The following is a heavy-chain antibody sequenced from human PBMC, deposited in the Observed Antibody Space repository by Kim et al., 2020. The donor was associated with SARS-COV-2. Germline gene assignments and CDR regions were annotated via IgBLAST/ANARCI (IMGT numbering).Heavy chain of an antibody. J-gene: IGHJ4*02. CDR1: GYTFTSYA. CDR2: MSGYNGKT. D-gene: IGHD5-12*01. CDR3: ARDPSGGYDY. V-gene: IGHV1-18*01. Sequence: ASVKVSCKASGYTFTSYAISWVRQAPGQGPEWMGWMSGYNGKTHYAETLQGRVTMTRDTSTSTAYMELTSLTYDDTAVYYCARDPSGGYDYWGQGTLVTVPS.